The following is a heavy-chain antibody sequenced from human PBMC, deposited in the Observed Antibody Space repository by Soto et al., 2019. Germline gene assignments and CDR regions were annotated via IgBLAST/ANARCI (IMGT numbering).Heavy chain of an antibody. CDR3: ARGRRTAGTIDY. J-gene: IGHJ4*02. Sequence: QVQLQQWGAGVLKPSETLSLTCAVYGGSFSGYYWSWIRQPPGKGLEWIGEINHNGGTNYSPSLMSRDTTSVDTSKKQFSLKPSAVAAEYTAGYYCARGRRTAGTIDYWGQGTLVTVSS. CDR2: INHNGGT. D-gene: IGHD4-17*01. CDR1: GGSFSGYY. V-gene: IGHV4-34*01.